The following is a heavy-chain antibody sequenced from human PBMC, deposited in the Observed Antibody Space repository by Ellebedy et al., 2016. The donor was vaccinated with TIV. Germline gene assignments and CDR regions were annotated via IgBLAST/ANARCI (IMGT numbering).Heavy chain of an antibody. D-gene: IGHD5-12*01. CDR3: ARDLSGYDFGY. CDR1: GYTFTVYY. CDR2: INPNSGGT. Sequence: ASVKVSXXASGYTFTVYYMHWVRQAPGQGLEWMGWINPNSGGTHYAQKFQGRVTMTRDTSITTAYMDLSRLRSDDTAVYYCARDLSGYDFGYWGQGTLVTVSS. J-gene: IGHJ4*02. V-gene: IGHV1-2*02.